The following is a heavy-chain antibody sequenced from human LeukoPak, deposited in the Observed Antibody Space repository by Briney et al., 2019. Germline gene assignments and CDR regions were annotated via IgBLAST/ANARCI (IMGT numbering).Heavy chain of an antibody. CDR3: ARGYASGGCV. D-gene: IGHD2-2*01. J-gene: IGHJ4*02. CDR1: RYSFTSYW. V-gene: IGHV5-10-1*01. CDR2: IDPSDSYT. Sequence: GESLKISCKGSRYSFTSYWISWVRQMPGKGLEWMGRIDPSDSYTNYSPSFQGHVTISADKSTNTAYLQWNSLKASDSAMYYCARGYASGGCVWGQGTQVTVSS.